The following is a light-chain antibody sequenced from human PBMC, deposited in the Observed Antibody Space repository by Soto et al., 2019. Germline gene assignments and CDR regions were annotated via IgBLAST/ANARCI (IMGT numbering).Light chain of an antibody. CDR1: SSDVGGYNY. V-gene: IGLV2-14*01. CDR2: EVS. CDR3: SSYTSSSTLV. J-gene: IGLJ1*01. Sequence: QSALAQPASVSGSPGQSITISCTGTSSDVGGYNYVSWYQQYPGRAPKFIIYEVSHRPSGVSNRFSASKSGNTASLTISGLQAEDEADYYCSSYTSSSTLVFGTGTKVTLL.